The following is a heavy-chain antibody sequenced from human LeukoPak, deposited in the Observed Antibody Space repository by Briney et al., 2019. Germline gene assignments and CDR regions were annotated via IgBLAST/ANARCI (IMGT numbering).Heavy chain of an antibody. J-gene: IGHJ6*02. CDR1: GGSISSGSYY. CDR2: IHTSGST. Sequence: SETLSLTCTVSGGSISSGSYYWSWIRQPAGKGLEWIGRIHTSGSTNYNPSLKSRVTISVDTSKNQFSLKLSSVTAADTAVYYCAREAYDFWSGYSRRVYYYGMDVWGQGTTVTVSS. D-gene: IGHD3-3*01. V-gene: IGHV4-61*02. CDR3: AREAYDFWSGYSRRVYYYGMDV.